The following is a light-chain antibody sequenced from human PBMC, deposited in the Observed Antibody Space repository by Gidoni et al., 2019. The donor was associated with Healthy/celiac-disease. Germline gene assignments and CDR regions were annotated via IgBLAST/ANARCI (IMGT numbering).Light chain of an antibody. CDR3: QQFNSYPLT. CDR1: QGIRSA. CDR2: DAS. Sequence: AIQLTQSPSSLSASVGDRVTITCRASQGIRSALAWYQQKPWKAPKLLIYDASSLESGVPSRFSGSGSGTDFTLTISSLQPEDFATYYCQQFNSYPLTFGGGTKVEIK. V-gene: IGKV1-13*02. J-gene: IGKJ4*01.